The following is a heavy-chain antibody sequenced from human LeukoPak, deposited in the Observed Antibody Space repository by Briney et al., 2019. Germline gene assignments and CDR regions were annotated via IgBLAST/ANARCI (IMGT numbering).Heavy chain of an antibody. V-gene: IGHV3-23*01. CDR2: ISGSGGST. J-gene: IGHJ3*02. D-gene: IGHD3-22*01. CDR1: GLPFSSYA. Sequence: PGGSLRLSCAASGLPFSSYAMSWVRQAPGKGLEWVSAISGSGGSTYYADSVKGRFTISRDNSKNTLYLQMNSLRAEDTAVYYCAKSFSTYYYDSSGYLGDALDIWGQGTMVTVSS. CDR3: AKSFSTYYYDSSGYLGDALDI.